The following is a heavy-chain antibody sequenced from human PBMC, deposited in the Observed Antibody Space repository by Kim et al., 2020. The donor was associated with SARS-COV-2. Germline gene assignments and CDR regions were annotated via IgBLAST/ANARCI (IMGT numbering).Heavy chain of an antibody. CDR2: ISYDGSNK. J-gene: IGHJ4*02. Sequence: GGSLRLSCAASGFTFSSYAMHWVRQAPGKGLEWVAVISYDGSNKYYADSVKGRFTISRDNSKNTLYLQMNSLRAEDTAVYYCARVLSRRPKQQLGALTDYWGQGTLVTVSS. CDR3: ARVLSRRPKQQLGALTDY. V-gene: IGHV3-30*04. CDR1: GFTFSSYA. D-gene: IGHD6-13*01.